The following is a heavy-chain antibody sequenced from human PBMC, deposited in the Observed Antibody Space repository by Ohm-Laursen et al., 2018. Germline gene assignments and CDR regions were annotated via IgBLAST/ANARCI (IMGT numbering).Heavy chain of an antibody. CDR2: IYTSGST. Sequence: GTLSLTCTVSGGSISSYYWSWIRQPAGKGLEWTGRIYTSGSTNYNPSLKSRVTMSVDTSKNQFSLKLSSVTAADTAVYYCARDVAHGGYGFGMDVWGQGTTVTVSS. D-gene: IGHD5-12*01. J-gene: IGHJ6*02. V-gene: IGHV4-4*07. CDR3: ARDVAHGGYGFGMDV. CDR1: GGSISSYY.